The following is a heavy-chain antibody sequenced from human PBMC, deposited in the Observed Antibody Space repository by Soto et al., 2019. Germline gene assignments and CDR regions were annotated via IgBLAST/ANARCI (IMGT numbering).Heavy chain of an antibody. CDR2: IIPIFGTA. Sequence: ASVKVSCKASGGTFSSYAISWVRQAPGQGLEWMGGIIPIFGTANYAQKFQGRVTITADESTSTAYMELSSLRSEDTAVYYCALSMGFGELSHGVWGQGTLVTVSS. V-gene: IGHV1-69*13. D-gene: IGHD3-10*01. CDR1: GGTFSSYA. J-gene: IGHJ4*02. CDR3: ALSMGFGELSHGV.